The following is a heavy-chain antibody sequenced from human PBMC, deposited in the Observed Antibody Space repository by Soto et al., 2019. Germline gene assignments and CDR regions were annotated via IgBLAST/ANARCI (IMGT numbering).Heavy chain of an antibody. Sequence: GESLKISCTASGFSLSTSWMTWVRQAPGKGLEWVANIMQDGSDKYYVDSVKGRFTISRDNAKNSLYLQMTSLRVEDTAVYYCASKRLYFYGLDVWGQGTTVTVSS. J-gene: IGHJ6*02. CDR1: GFSLSTSW. CDR3: ASKRLYFYGLDV. CDR2: IMQDGSDK. V-gene: IGHV3-7*01.